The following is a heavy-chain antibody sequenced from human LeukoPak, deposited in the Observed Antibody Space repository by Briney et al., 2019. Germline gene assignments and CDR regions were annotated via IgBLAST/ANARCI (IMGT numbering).Heavy chain of an antibody. D-gene: IGHD3-10*01. CDR2: IIPILGIA. CDR3: ARGTLGPGTITMVRGVIIAPKYNWFDP. CDR1: GGTFSSYA. Sequence: GSSVKVSCKASGGTFSSYAISWVRQAPGQGLEWMGRIIPILGIANYAQKFQGRVTITADESTSTAYMELSSLRSEDTAVYYCARGTLGPGTITMVRGVIIAPKYNWFDPWGQGTLVTVSS. J-gene: IGHJ5*02. V-gene: IGHV1-69*04.